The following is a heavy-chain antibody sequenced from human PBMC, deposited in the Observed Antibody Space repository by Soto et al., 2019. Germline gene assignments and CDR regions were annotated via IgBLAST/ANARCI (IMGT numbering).Heavy chain of an antibody. V-gene: IGHV4-59*01. D-gene: IGHD6-13*01. Sequence: PSETLSLTCTVSGGSISSYYWSWIRQPPGKGLEWIGYIYYSGSTNYNPSLKSRVTISVDTSKNQFSLKLSSVTAADTAVYYCARSASCIAAAGTRWFVPCGQGTLVTVSS. CDR1: GGSISSYY. CDR3: ARSASCIAAAGTRWFVP. J-gene: IGHJ5*02. CDR2: IYYSGST.